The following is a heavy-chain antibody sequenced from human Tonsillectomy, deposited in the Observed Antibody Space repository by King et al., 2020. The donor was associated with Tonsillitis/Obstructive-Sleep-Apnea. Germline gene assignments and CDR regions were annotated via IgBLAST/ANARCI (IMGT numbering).Heavy chain of an antibody. D-gene: IGHD3-10*01. CDR3: ARKGSTYYYGSGSFRWG. J-gene: IGHJ4*02. CDR1: GGSISSSSYY. CDR2: IYYSGST. V-gene: IGHV4-39*01. Sequence: QLQESGPGLVKPSETLSLTCTVSGGSISSSSYYWGWIRQPPGTGLEWIGSIYYSGSTYYNPSLKRRVTISVDTSKNQFSLKLSSVTAADTAVYYCARKGSTYYYGSGSFRWGWGQGTLVTVSS.